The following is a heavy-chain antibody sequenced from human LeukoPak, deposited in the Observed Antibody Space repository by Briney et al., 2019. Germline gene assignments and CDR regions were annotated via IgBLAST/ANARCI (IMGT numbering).Heavy chain of an antibody. V-gene: IGHV4-59*01. J-gene: IGHJ3*02. CDR2: IYYSGST. Sequence: SETLSLTCTVSVGYISSDSLSWIRQPPGKGLEWIGYIYYSGSTNYNPSLKSRVTISVDTSKNQFSLKLSSVTAADTAVYYCVKGSPTGLGDHDAFDIWGQGTMVTVSS. CDR1: VGYISSDS. D-gene: IGHD3-16*01. CDR3: VKGSPTGLGDHDAFDI.